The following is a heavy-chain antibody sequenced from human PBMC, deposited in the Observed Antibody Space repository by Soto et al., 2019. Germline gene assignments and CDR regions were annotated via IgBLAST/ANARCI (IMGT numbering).Heavy chain of an antibody. CDR1: GGTFSSYA. D-gene: IGHD3-22*01. CDR2: IIPIFGTA. J-gene: IGHJ3*02. V-gene: IGHV1-69*13. Sequence: SVKVSCKASGGTFSSYAISWVRQAPGQGLEWMGGIIPIFGTANYAQKFQGRVTITADESTSTAYMELSSLRSEDTAVYYCARGGNYYDSSGYYWGAFDIWGQGTMVTVSS. CDR3: ARGGNYYDSSGYYWGAFDI.